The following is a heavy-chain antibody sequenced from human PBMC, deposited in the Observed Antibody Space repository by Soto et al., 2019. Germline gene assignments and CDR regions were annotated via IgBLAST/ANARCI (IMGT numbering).Heavy chain of an antibody. J-gene: IGHJ5*02. D-gene: IGHD2-2*02. Sequence: VASVKVSCKASGYTFTSYGISWVRQAPGQGLEWMGWISAYNGNTNYAQKLQGRVTMTTDTSTSTAYMELRSLRSDDTAVYYCARDLVVVPAAIALDPWGQGTLVTVSS. CDR2: ISAYNGNT. CDR3: ARDLVVVPAAIALDP. V-gene: IGHV1-18*01. CDR1: GYTFTSYG.